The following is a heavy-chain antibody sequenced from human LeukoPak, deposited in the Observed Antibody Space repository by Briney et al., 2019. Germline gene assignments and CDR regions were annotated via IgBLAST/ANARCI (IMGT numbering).Heavy chain of an antibody. Sequence: PSQTLSLTCTVSGGSISSGSYYWSWIRQPAGKGLEWIGRIYTSGGTNYNPSLKSRVTISVDTSKNQFSLKLSSVTAADTAVYYCAREVWFGEFYYYYYYMDVWGKGTTVTISS. CDR2: IYTSGGT. CDR1: GGSISSGSYY. J-gene: IGHJ6*03. V-gene: IGHV4-61*02. D-gene: IGHD3-10*01. CDR3: AREVWFGEFYYYYYYMDV.